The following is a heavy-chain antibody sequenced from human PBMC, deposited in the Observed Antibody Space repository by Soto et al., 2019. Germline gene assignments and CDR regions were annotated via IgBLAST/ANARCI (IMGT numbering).Heavy chain of an antibody. D-gene: IGHD3-10*01. CDR2: ISSSSSYI. CDR1: GFTFSSYS. V-gene: IGHV3-21*01. CDR3: ARDWGTYYYGPKDWFDP. J-gene: IGHJ5*02. Sequence: GGSLRLSCAASGFTFSSYSMNWVRQAPGKGLEWVSSISSSSSYIYYADSVKGRFTTSRDNAKNSLYLQMNSLRAEDTAVYYCARDWGTYYYGPKDWFDPWGQGTLVTVSS.